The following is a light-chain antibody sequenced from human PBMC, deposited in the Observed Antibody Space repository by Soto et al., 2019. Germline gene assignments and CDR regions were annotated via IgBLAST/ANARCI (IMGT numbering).Light chain of an antibody. CDR1: QSVSSNY. CDR3: QQFGSSPFT. Sequence: EIVLTQSPGTLSLSPGERATLSCRASQSVSSNYLAWYRQKPGQAPRLLIYGASSRATGIPDRFSGSGSGTDFNLTISRLEPEDFAVYYCQQFGSSPFTFGPGTKVDVK. V-gene: IGKV3-20*01. CDR2: GAS. J-gene: IGKJ3*01.